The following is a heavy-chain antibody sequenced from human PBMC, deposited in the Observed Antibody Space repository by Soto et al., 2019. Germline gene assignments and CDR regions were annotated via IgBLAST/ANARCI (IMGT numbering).Heavy chain of an antibody. J-gene: IGHJ5*02. CDR3: AKGAHIVLVPAVSNWFDP. CDR1: GFTFSSYA. V-gene: IGHV3-23*01. CDR2: ISGSGGST. D-gene: IGHD2-2*01. Sequence: GGSLRLSCAASGFTFSSYAMNWVRQAPGKGLEWVSAISGSGGSTYYADSVKGRFTISRDNSKNTLYLQMNSLRAEDTAVYYCAKGAHIVLVPAVSNWFDPWGQGTLVTVSS.